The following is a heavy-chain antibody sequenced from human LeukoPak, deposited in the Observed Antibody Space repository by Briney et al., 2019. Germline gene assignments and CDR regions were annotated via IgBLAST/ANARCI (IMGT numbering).Heavy chain of an antibody. Sequence: SETLSLTCAVYGGSFSGYYWSWIRQPPGKGLEWIGEINHSGSTNYNPSLKSRVTISVGTSKNQFSLKLSSVTAADTAVYYCARARITGTTRVYYYYGMDVWGQGTTVTVSS. CDR1: GGSFSGYY. J-gene: IGHJ6*02. V-gene: IGHV4-34*01. CDR2: INHSGST. CDR3: ARARITGTTRVYYYYGMDV. D-gene: IGHD1-20*01.